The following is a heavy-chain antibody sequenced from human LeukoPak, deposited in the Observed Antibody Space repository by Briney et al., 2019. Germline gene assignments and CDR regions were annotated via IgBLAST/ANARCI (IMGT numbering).Heavy chain of an antibody. J-gene: IGHJ1*01. Sequence: SVKVSCKASGGTFSSYAISWVRQAPGQGLEWMGGIIPIFGTANYAQKFQGRVTITTDESTSTAYMELSSLRSEDTAVYYCASSIAAAGIQHWGQGTLATVSS. CDR1: GGTFSSYA. CDR3: ASSIAAAGIQH. D-gene: IGHD6-13*01. CDR2: IIPIFGTA. V-gene: IGHV1-69*05.